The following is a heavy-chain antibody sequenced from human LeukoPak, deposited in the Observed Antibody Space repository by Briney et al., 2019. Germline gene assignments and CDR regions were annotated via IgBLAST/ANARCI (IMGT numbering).Heavy chain of an antibody. Sequence: SVKVSCKASGGTFSSYAISWVRQVPGQGLEWMGRIIPIFGTANYAQKFQGRVTITTDESTSTAYMELSSLRSEDTAVYYCARDQRSSSWYGSFDYWGQGTLVTVSS. D-gene: IGHD6-13*01. CDR2: IIPIFGTA. V-gene: IGHV1-69*05. J-gene: IGHJ4*02. CDR3: ARDQRSSSWYGSFDY. CDR1: GGTFSSYA.